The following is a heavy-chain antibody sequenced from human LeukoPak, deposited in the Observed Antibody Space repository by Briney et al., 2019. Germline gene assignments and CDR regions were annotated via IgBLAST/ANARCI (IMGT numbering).Heavy chain of an antibody. CDR1: RFTFSSYA. CDR3: ARDYTMVRGLFDY. D-gene: IGHD3-10*01. CDR2: ISYDGSNK. V-gene: IGHV3-30*04. J-gene: IGHJ4*02. Sequence: GGSLRLSCAASRFTFSSYAMHWVRQAPGKGLEWVAVISYDGSNKYYADSVKGRFTISGDNSKNTLYLQMNSLRAEDTAVYYCARDYTMVRGLFDYWGQGTLVTVSS.